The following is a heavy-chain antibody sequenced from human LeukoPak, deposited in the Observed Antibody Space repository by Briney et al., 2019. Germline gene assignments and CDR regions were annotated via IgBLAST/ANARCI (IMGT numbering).Heavy chain of an antibody. CDR2: IKSDGST. CDR1: GFTFSSYW. CDR3: AKDQHSSSWYIDWFDP. D-gene: IGHD6-13*01. Sequence: GGSLRLSCAASGFTFSSYWMHWVRQTPGKGLMWVARIKSDGSTIYADSVQGRFTISRDNSKNTLYLQMNSLRAEDTAVYYCAKDQHSSSWYIDWFDPWGQGTLVTVSS. J-gene: IGHJ5*02. V-gene: IGHV3-74*01.